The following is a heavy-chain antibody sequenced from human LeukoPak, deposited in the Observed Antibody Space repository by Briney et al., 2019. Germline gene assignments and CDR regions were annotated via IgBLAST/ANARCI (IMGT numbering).Heavy chain of an antibody. CDR3: ARDLVNFNWNNGIDWFDP. CDR1: GYTFTSYA. Sequence: GASVKVSCKASGYTFTSYAMNWVRQAPGQGLEWMGWINTNTGNPTYAQGFTGRFVFSLDTSVSTAYLQISSLKAEDTAVYYCARDLVNFNWNNGIDWFDPWGQGTLVTVSS. J-gene: IGHJ5*02. D-gene: IGHD1/OR15-1a*01. V-gene: IGHV7-4-1*02. CDR2: INTNTGNP.